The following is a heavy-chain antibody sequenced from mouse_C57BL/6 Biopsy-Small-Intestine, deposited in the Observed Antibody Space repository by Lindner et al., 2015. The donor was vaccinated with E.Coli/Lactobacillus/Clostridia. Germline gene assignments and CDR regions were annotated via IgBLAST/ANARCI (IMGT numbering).Heavy chain of an antibody. Sequence: SVKVSCKASGYTFSSYGISWVRQAPGQGLEWMGWISAYNGNTNYARKFQGRATMTTDTSTSTVYMEMRSLRSDDTAVYYCAREFRGPPEFSGYDFGYWGQGTLVTVSS. CDR2: ISAYNGNT. D-gene: IGHD1-1*01. CDR3: AREFRGPPEFSGYDFGY. CDR1: GYTFSSYG. V-gene: IGHV1-7*01. J-gene: IGHJ4*01.